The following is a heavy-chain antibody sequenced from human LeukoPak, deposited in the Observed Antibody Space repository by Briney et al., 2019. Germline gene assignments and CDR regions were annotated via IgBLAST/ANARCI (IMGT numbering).Heavy chain of an antibody. D-gene: IGHD3-22*01. CDR3: ARDQGYYYDSSGYTD. CDR2: IYYSGST. J-gene: IGHJ4*02. CDR1: GGSISSSSYY. V-gene: IGHV4-39*07. Sequence: SETLSLTCTVSGGSISSSSYYWGWIRQPPGKGLEWIGSIYYSGSTYYSPSLKSRVTISVDTSKNQFSLKLSSVTAADTAVYYCARDQGYYYDSSGYTDWGQGTLATVSS.